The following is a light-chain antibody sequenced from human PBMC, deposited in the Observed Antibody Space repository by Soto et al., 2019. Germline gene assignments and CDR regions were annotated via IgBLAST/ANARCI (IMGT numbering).Light chain of an antibody. V-gene: IGLV2-8*01. CDR1: SSDGGGYNY. CDR2: EVS. Sequence: LTQPPSGSGSPGQSVTISCTGSSSDGGGYNYVSWYQQHPGKAPKVVIFEVSKRPSGVPDRFSGSKSGNTASLPVSGLLAEDEADYYCSSYAGSSFLSVFRSGTKVTVL. J-gene: IGLJ1*01. CDR3: SSYAGSSFLSV.